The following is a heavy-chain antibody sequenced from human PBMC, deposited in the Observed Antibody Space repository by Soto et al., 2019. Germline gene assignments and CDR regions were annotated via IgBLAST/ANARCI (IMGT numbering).Heavy chain of an antibody. CDR2: ISYDGSNK. CDR3: AKDPRYCSGGSCYSEYFDY. Sequence: GGSLRLSCAASGFTFSSYGMHWVRQAPGKGLEWVAVISYDGSNKYYADSVKGRFTISRDNSKNTLYLQMNSLRAEDTAVYYCAKDPRYCSGGSCYSEYFDYWGQGTLVTVSS. D-gene: IGHD2-15*01. V-gene: IGHV3-30*18. CDR1: GFTFSSYG. J-gene: IGHJ4*02.